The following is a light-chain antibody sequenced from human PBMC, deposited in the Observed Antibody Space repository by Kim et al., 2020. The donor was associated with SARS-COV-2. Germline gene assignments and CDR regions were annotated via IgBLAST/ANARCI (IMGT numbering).Light chain of an antibody. CDR3: QQYTNFVLT. CDR1: QSVEVS. CDR2: HAA. J-gene: IGKJ4*01. V-gene: IGKV1-5*01. Sequence: ASVGDRVTITCRASQSVEVSLAWYQQKPGEAPKLLIYHAATLQSGVPTRFRGSGSGTEFTLTISSLQPEDFATYYCQQYTNFVLTFGGGTKVDIK.